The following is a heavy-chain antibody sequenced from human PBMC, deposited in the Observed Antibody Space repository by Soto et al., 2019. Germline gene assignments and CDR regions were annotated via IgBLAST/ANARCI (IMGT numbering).Heavy chain of an antibody. J-gene: IGHJ4*02. Sequence: EVQLVQSGAEVKKPGESLKISCKGSGYDFSRNWIGWVRQMPGQGLEWMGFIFPRDSDTRYSPSFQGQVTISADKSISTAYLQWSSLKASDTAMYYCAKHSASSLPDFWGQGTLVTVSS. D-gene: IGHD3-16*02. CDR3: AKHSASSLPDF. CDR1: GYDFSRNW. V-gene: IGHV5-51*01. CDR2: IFPRDSDT.